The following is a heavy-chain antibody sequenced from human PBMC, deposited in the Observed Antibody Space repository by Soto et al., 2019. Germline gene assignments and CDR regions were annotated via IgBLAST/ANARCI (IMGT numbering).Heavy chain of an antibody. CDR2: ISGNGGNT. V-gene: IGHV3-23*01. Sequence: PGGSLRLSCAASGFTFSSYAMNWVRQAPGKGLEWVSGISGNGGNTYYADAVRGRFTISRDNSKNTLYLQMNSLRAEDTAVYYCAKVKGCSGGSCYVLDYWGQGTLVTVSS. CDR1: GFTFSSYA. J-gene: IGHJ4*02. D-gene: IGHD2-15*01. CDR3: AKVKGCSGGSCYVLDY.